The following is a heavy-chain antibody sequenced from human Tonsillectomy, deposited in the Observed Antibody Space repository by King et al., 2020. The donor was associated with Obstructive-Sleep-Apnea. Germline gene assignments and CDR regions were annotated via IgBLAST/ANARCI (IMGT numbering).Heavy chain of an antibody. CDR1: GFTFSSYG. CDR3: AKEMIAAAATGGMDV. CDR2: ISYDGSNK. J-gene: IGHJ6*02. V-gene: IGHV3-30*18. D-gene: IGHD6-13*01. Sequence: VQLVESGGGVVQPGRSLRLSCAASGFTFSSYGMNWVRQAPGKGLEWVAVISYDGSNKYYADSVKGRFTVSRDNSKNTLYLQMNSLRPGDTAVYYCAKEMIAAAATGGMDVWGQGTTVTVSS.